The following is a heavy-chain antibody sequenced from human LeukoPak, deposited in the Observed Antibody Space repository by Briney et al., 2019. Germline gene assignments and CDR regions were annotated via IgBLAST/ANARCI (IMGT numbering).Heavy chain of an antibody. CDR1: GYSISSGYY. Sequence: SETLSLTCTVSGYSISSGYYWGWIRQPPGKGLEWIGSIYHSGSTYYNPSLKSRVTISVDTSKNQFSLKLSSVTAADTAVYYCASPGSSGSDAFDIWGQGTMVTVSS. CDR2: IYHSGST. D-gene: IGHD3-22*01. V-gene: IGHV4-38-2*02. J-gene: IGHJ3*02. CDR3: ASPGSSGSDAFDI.